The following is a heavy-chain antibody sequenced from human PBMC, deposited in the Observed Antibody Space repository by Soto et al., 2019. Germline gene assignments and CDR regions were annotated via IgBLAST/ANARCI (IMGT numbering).Heavy chain of an antibody. CDR2: INHSGST. Sequence: QVQLQQWGAGLLKPSETLSLTCGVYGGSLSVYYWSWIRQSPGKGLEWIGEINHSGSTNYNPSFKSRVTIPVDTSKAEVSVKLTSVTAADTAVYDWALIPVRFSTFFAYRDVWGGGSTVTVSS. CDR1: GGSLSVYY. D-gene: IGHD3-3*01. J-gene: IGHJ6*03. V-gene: IGHV4-34*02. CDR3: ALIPVRFSTFFAYRDV.